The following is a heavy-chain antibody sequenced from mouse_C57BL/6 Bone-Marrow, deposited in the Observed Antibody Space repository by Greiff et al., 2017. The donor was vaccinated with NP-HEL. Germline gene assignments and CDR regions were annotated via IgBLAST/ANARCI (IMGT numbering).Heavy chain of an antibody. CDR3: ARQGSVFDY. J-gene: IGHJ2*01. Sequence: EVKLVESGGDLVKPGGSLKLSCAASGFTFSSYGMSWVRQTPDKRLEWVATISSGGSYTYYPDSVKGRFTISRDNAKNTLYLQMGSLKSEDTAMYYCARQGSVFDYWGQGTTLTVSS. V-gene: IGHV5-6*02. CDR2: ISSGGSYT. D-gene: IGHD3-3*01. CDR1: GFTFSSYG.